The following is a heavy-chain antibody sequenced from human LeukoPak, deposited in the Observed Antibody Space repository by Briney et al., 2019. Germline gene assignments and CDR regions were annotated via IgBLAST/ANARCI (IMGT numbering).Heavy chain of an antibody. D-gene: IGHD6-13*01. CDR2: ISGRSGGT. J-gene: IGHJ4*02. CDR3: AKNQIPDDSSSWYGY. V-gene: IGHV3-23*01. CDR1: GLTFSTYA. Sequence: GGSLRLSCGASGLTFSTYAMSWVRQAPGKGLEWVSGISGRSGGTYYAESVKGRFTVSRDNSKNTLYLQMNSLRAEDSAVYYCAKNQIPDDSSSWYGYWGQGTLVTVSS.